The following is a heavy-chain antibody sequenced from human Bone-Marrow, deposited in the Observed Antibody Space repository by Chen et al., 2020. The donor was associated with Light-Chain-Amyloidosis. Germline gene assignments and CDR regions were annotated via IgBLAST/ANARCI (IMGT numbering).Heavy chain of an antibody. D-gene: IGHD2-15*01. CDR1: GFSFSNYE. Sequence: EVQLVESGGGLVQPGGSLRLSCVASGFSFSNYEMNWVRQAPGQGLEWVSYISTTGSTIYYADFARGRFTISSDNAKNSLYLQMNSLRAEDTAVYYCARDRWVARHFPGAVDIWGQGTVVTVSS. CDR3: ARDRWVARHFPGAVDI. CDR2: ISTTGSTI. J-gene: IGHJ3*02. V-gene: IGHV3-48*03.